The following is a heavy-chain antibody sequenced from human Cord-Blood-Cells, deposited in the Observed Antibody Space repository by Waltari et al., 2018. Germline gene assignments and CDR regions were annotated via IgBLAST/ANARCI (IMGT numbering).Heavy chain of an antibody. CDR3: ARKTILRYFDWLDDY. Sequence: QLQLQESGPRLVKPSETLSLTCTVPGGSISSSSYYWGWIRQPPGKGLEWIGSIYYSGSTYYNPSLKSRVTISVDTSKNQFSLKLSSVTAADTAVYYCARKTILRYFDWLDDYWGQGTLVTVSS. CDR1: GGSISSSSYY. J-gene: IGHJ4*02. CDR2: IYYSGST. V-gene: IGHV4-39*01. D-gene: IGHD3-9*01.